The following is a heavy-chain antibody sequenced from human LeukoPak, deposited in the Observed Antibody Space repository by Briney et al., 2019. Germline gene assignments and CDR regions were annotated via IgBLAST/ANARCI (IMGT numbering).Heavy chain of an antibody. V-gene: IGHV1-2*02. CDR2: INPNSGGT. CDR3: ARRGVLSEYYYYYGMDV. D-gene: IGHD3-16*02. CDR1: GYTFTGYY. J-gene: IGHJ6*02. Sequence: ASVKVSCKASGYTFTGYYMHWVRQAPGQGLEWMGWINPNSGGTNYAQKFQVRVTMTRDTSISTTYMELSRLSSDDTAVYYCARRGVLSEYYYYYGMDVWGQGTTVTVSS.